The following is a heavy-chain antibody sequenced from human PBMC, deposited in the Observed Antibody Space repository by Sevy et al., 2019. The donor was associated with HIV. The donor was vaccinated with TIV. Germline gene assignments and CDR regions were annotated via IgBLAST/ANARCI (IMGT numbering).Heavy chain of an antibody. V-gene: IGHV3-33*01. CDR1: GFTFSSYG. CDR3: ARDHGFGADSYIEY. CDR2: IWYDGSNK. Sequence: GGSLRLSCAASGFTFSSYGMHWVRQAPGKGLEWVAVIWYDGSNKYYADSVKGRFTISRDNSKNTLYLQMNSLRAEDTAVYYCARDHGFGADSYIEYWGQGPQVTVSS. J-gene: IGHJ4*02. D-gene: IGHD3-10*01.